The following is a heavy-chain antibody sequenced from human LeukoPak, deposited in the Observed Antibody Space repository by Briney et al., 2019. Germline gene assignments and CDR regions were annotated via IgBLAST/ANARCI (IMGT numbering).Heavy chain of an antibody. V-gene: IGHV1-18*01. CDR2: ISAYNGNT. Sequence: ASVKVSCKASGYTFTSYGISWVRQAPGQGLEWMGWISAYNGNTNNAQKLQGRVTMTPDTSPSTAYMELRSLSSDDTAVYYCARDRGLVPAAKWWFDPWGQGTLVTVSS. CDR1: GYTFTSYG. CDR3: ARDRGLVPAAKWWFDP. J-gene: IGHJ5*02. D-gene: IGHD2-2*01.